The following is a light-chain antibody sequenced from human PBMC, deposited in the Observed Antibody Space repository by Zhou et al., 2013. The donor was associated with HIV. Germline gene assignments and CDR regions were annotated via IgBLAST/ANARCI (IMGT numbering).Light chain of an antibody. CDR1: QGIRNY. CDR2: AAS. V-gene: IGKV1-39*01. Sequence: DIQMTQSPSSLSASVGDRVTITCRASQGIRNYLNWYQQRPGKAPSLLIYAASTLQSGVPSRFSGRGSGTDFTLTISSLQPEDFATYYCQQYNTYSRSFGQGTKLEIK. CDR3: QQYNTYSRS. J-gene: IGKJ2*03.